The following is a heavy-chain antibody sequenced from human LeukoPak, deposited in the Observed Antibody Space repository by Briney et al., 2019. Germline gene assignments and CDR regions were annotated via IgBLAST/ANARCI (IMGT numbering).Heavy chain of an antibody. Sequence: GASVKVSCKASGYTFTYRYLHWVRQAPGQGLEWMGWIAPVSGATKLGQKFQGRVALTTDSSINTAYMELSNLTSGDTAVYFCARVRSKFMVWGGDYDSWGQGSKVTVSS. CDR2: IAPVSGAT. D-gene: IGHD3-10*01. V-gene: IGHV1-2*02. J-gene: IGHJ4*02. CDR1: GYTFTYRY. CDR3: ARVRSKFMVWGGDYDS.